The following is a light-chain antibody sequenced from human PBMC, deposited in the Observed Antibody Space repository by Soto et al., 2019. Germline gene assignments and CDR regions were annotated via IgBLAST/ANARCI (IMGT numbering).Light chain of an antibody. Sequence: DIQMTQSPSTLSASVGDRVTITCRASQSISSWLAWYQQKPGKAPKLLIYKASSLESGVPSRFSGGGSGTEFTLTISSLQPDDFATYYCQQYNTYSRTFGQWTKVEIK. CDR2: KAS. CDR1: QSISSW. J-gene: IGKJ1*01. V-gene: IGKV1-5*03. CDR3: QQYNTYSRT.